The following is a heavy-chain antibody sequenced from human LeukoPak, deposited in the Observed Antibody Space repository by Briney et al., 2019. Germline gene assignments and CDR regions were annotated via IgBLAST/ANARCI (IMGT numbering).Heavy chain of an antibody. V-gene: IGHV1-46*01. Sequence: GASVKVSCKASGYTFTSYYMHWVRQAPGQGLEWMGIINPGDCSTSYAQKFQGRVTMTRDTSTSTVYMELSSLRSEDTAVYYCARDQYDSSGYYYGAFDIWGQGTMVTVSS. CDR1: GYTFTSYY. CDR3: ARDQYDSSGYYYGAFDI. CDR2: INPGDCST. J-gene: IGHJ3*02. D-gene: IGHD3-22*01.